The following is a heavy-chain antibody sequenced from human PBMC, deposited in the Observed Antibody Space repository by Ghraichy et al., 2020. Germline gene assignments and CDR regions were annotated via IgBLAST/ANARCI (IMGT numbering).Heavy chain of an antibody. D-gene: IGHD3-10*01. CDR3: AKDHSARRLITMVRGVTYFDY. V-gene: IGHV3-23*01. CDR2: ISGSGGST. Sequence: GGSLRLSCAASGFTFSSYAMSWVRQAPGKGLEWVSAISGSGGSTYYADSVKGRFTISRDNSKNTLYLQMNSLRAEDTAVYYCAKDHSARRLITMVRGVTYFDYWGQGTLVTVSS. CDR1: GFTFSSYA. J-gene: IGHJ4*02.